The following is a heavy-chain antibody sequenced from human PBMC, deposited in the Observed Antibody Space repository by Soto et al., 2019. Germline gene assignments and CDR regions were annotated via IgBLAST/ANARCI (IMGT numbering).Heavy chain of an antibody. CDR1: GFTFSSYA. CDR2: INSNGGST. V-gene: IGHV3-64D*06. CDR3: VRAAQKDYYYGMDV. J-gene: IGHJ6*02. Sequence: PGGSLRLSCSASGFTFSSYAMHWVRQAPGKGLEYLSGINSNGGSTYFADSVKGRSTISRDNSNNTLSLQMSSLRAEDTAVYFCVRAAQKDYYYGMDVWGQGTTVTVSS. D-gene: IGHD6-13*01.